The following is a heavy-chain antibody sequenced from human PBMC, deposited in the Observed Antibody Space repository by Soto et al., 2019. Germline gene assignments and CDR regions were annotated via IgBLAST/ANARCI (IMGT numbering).Heavy chain of an antibody. CDR3: ARVPVIINSPAADY. Sequence: GASVKVSCKASGYTFTGYYMHWVRQAPGQGLEWMGWINPNSGGTNYAQKFQGRVTMTRDTSISTAYMELSRLRSDDTAVYYCARVPVIINSPAADYWGQGTLVTVSS. CDR1: GYTFTGYY. J-gene: IGHJ4*02. CDR2: INPNSGGT. V-gene: IGHV1-2*02. D-gene: IGHD3-10*01.